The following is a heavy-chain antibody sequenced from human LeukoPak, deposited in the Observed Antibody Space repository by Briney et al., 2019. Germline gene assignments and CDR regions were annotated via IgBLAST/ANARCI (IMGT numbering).Heavy chain of an antibody. CDR3: AKPYDFWSGTMNFDY. J-gene: IGHJ4*02. V-gene: IGHV3-23*01. D-gene: IGHD3-3*01. CDR2: ISGSGGST. Sequence: PGGSLRLSCAPSRFTLSSYAMSWVRQALGKGLEWVSAISGSGGSTYYADSVKGRFTISRDNSKNTLYLQMNSLRAEDTSVYYCAKPYDFWSGTMNFDYWGQGTLVTVSS. CDR1: RFTLSSYA.